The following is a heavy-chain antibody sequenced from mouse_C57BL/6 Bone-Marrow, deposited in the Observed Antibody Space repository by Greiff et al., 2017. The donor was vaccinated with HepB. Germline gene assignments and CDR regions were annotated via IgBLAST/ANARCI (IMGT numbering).Heavy chain of an antibody. V-gene: IGHV5-6*01. J-gene: IGHJ3*01. D-gene: IGHD1-1*01. CDR2: ISSGGSYT. CDR3: ARRDRGRAWFAY. CDR1: GFTFSSYG. Sequence: EVQVVESGGDLVKPGGSLKLSCAASGFTFSSYGMSWVRQTPDKRLEWVATISSGGSYTYYPDSVKGRFTISRDNAKNTLYLQMSSLKSEDTAMYYCARRDRGRAWFAYWGQGTLVTVSA.